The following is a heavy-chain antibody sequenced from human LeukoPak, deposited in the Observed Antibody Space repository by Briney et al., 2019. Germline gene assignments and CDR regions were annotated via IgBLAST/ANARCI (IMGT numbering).Heavy chain of an antibody. V-gene: IGHV3-23*01. J-gene: IGHJ4*02. D-gene: IGHD3-10*01. CDR1: GFTFSSYA. CDR2: ISGSGGGT. CDR3: ARDNAPYGSGTARDY. Sequence: GGSLRLSCAASGFTFSSYAMSWVRQAPGKGLEWVSAISGSGGGTYYADSVKGRFTISRDNSKNTLYLQMNSLRAEDTAVYYCARDNAPYGSGTARDYWGQGTLVTVSS.